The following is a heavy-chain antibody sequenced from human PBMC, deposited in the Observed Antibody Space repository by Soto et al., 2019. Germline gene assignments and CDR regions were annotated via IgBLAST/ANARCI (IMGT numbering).Heavy chain of an antibody. CDR3: AHRRRGYAYYFDY. V-gene: IGHV2-5*02. D-gene: IGHD5-12*01. J-gene: IGHJ4*02. CDR2: IYWDEDK. Sequence: QITLKESGPPLVKPTQTLTLTCTFSGFSLSTRGVAVGWFRQPPGKALEWLALIYWDEDKWYSPSLKSRLTITDGSSKKQVVLTVTNMEPVDTATYYCAHRRRGYAYYFDYWGQGTLVTVSS. CDR1: GFSLSTRGVA.